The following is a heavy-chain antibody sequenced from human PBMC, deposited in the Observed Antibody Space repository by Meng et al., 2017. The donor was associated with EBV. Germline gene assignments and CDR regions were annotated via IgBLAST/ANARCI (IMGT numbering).Heavy chain of an antibody. V-gene: IGHV1-3*01. CDR2: INVGVGYT. Sequence: RFCAVVKHPVAPGKVSCKASGYAFTSYILHWVRQAPGQRLEWMGWINVGVGYTKYSQKFQGRVTISSDTSATTGYMELSSLRSEDTAVYYCVRGPPVGVPGPGDYWGQGTLVTVSS. CDR3: VRGPPVGVPGPGDY. D-gene: IGHD2-21*01. CDR1: GYAFTSYI. J-gene: IGHJ4*02.